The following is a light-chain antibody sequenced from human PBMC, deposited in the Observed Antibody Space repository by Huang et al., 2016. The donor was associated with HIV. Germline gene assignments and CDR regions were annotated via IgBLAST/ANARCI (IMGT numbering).Light chain of an antibody. CDR1: QDISSD. V-gene: IGKV3D-15*01. Sequence: EIVLTQSPATLSVSPGDRATLSCRASQDISSDLAWYQQKPGQAPRLLIYGGSTRATGIRARFSGSGSGTDFTLTINGLQSEDFAIYYCQHYDNWPPWTFGQGTTVEIK. J-gene: IGKJ1*01. CDR2: GGS. CDR3: QHYDNWPPWT.